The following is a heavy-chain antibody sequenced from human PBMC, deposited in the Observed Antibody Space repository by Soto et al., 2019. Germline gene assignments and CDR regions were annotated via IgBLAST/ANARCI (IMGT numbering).Heavy chain of an antibody. CDR1: GYTFTSYG. V-gene: IGHV1-18*01. CDR3: ARDRGGAAAAPVGHAFDI. CDR2: ISAYNGNT. J-gene: IGHJ3*02. Sequence: ASVKVSCKASGYTFTSYGISWVRQAPGQGLEWMGWISAYNGNTNYAQKLQGRVTMTTDTSTSTAYMELRSLRSEDTAVYYCARDRGGAAAAPVGHAFDIWGQGTMVTVSS. D-gene: IGHD6-25*01.